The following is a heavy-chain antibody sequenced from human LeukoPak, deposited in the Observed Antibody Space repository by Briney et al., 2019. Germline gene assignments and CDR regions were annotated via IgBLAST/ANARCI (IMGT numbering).Heavy chain of an antibody. CDR1: GGSISSYY. V-gene: IGHV3-7*01. J-gene: IGHJ4*02. D-gene: IGHD6-13*01. CDR3: AREGSSWFFDH. CDR2: IKQDGSDE. Sequence: ETLSLTCTVSGGSISSYYWSWIRQPPGKGLEWVANIKQDGSDEKYLDSVRGRFTISRDNAKNSLFLQMKTLRGEDTAVYYCAREGSSWFFDHWGQGTLVTVSS.